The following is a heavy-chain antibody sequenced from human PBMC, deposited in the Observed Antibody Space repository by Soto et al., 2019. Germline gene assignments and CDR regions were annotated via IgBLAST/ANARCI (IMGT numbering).Heavy chain of an antibody. D-gene: IGHD1-26*01. V-gene: IGHV3-74*01. J-gene: IGHJ5*02. Sequence: GGSLRLSCAASGFTFSTYWMHWVRQAPGKGLVWVSRINTDGSSTNYADSVKGRFTISRDNAKNTLYLQMNSLRAEDTAVYYCERSFGDSGPWGQGTLVTVSS. CDR1: GFTFSTYW. CDR2: INTDGSST. CDR3: ERSFGDSGP.